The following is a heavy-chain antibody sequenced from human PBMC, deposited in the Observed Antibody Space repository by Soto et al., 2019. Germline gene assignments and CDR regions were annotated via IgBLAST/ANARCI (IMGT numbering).Heavy chain of an antibody. CDR1: GFTFTSYW. J-gene: IGHJ4*02. CDR3: ARAIAVAGTGGFY. CDR2: IDTDGSTT. V-gene: IGHV3-74*01. D-gene: IGHD6-19*01. Sequence: GGSLRLSCAASGFTFTSYWMRWVRQAPGKGLVWVSRIDTDGSTTSYADAVKGRFTISRDNAKNTLYLQMSSLRAEDTAVYYCARAIAVAGTGGFYWGQGILVTVSS.